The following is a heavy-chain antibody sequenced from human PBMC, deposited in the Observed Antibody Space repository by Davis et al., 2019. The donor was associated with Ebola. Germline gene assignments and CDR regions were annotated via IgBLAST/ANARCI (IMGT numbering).Heavy chain of an antibody. Sequence: SETLSLTCTVSGGSISTYYWSWVRQPPGKRLEWIGYMFHSGSTDYNPSLKSRVTISVDTSKNQFSLKLSSVTAADTAVYFCARRASSSHYSLDPWGQGILVTVSS. CDR3: ARRASSSHYSLDP. V-gene: IGHV4-59*12. D-gene: IGHD6-13*01. CDR1: GGSISTYY. CDR2: MFHSGST. J-gene: IGHJ5*02.